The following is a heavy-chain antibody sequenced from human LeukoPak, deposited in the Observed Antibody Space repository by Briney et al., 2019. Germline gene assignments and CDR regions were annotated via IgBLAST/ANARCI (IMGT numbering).Heavy chain of an antibody. CDR3: ARRIAARPRGYWFDP. CDR1: GGSFSGYY. Sequence: PSETLSLTCAVYGGSFSGYYWSWIRQPPGKGLEWIGEINRSGSTNYNPSLKSRVTISVDTSKNQFSLKVSSVTAADTAVYYCARRIAARPRGYWFDPWGQGTLVTVSS. CDR2: INRSGST. V-gene: IGHV4-34*01. D-gene: IGHD6-6*01. J-gene: IGHJ5*02.